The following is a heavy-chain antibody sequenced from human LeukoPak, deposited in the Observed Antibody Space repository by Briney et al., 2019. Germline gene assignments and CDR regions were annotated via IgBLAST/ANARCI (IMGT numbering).Heavy chain of an antibody. V-gene: IGHV1-2*06. J-gene: IGHJ4*02. D-gene: IGHD5-18*01. Sequence: ASVTVSCKASGYTFTGYYMHWVRQAPGQGLEWMGRINPNSGGTNYAQKFQVRVTMTRDTSISTAYMELSRLRSDDTAVYYCAREGGYSYGFVYWGQGTLVTVSS. CDR1: GYTFTGYY. CDR3: AREGGYSYGFVY. CDR2: INPNSGGT.